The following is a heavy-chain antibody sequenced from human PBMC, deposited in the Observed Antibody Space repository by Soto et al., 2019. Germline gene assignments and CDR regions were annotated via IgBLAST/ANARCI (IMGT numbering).Heavy chain of an antibody. CDR1: GGTFSSYA. Sequence: QVQLVQSGAEVQKPGSSVKVSCKASGGTFSSYAISWVRQAPGQGLEWMGGIIPIFGTANYAQKFQGRVTSTANESASTAYMEMSSLRSEDTAEYYCASSPGLERFAPWGQGTLVTVSS. J-gene: IGHJ5*02. CDR2: IIPIFGTA. V-gene: IGHV1-69*01. CDR3: ASSPGLERFAP.